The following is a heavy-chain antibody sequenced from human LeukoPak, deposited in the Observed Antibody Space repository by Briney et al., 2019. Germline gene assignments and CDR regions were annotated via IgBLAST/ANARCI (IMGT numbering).Heavy chain of an antibody. Sequence: SETLSLTCTVSGGSISSSSYYWGWIRPPPGKGLEWIGSIYYSGSTYYNPSLKTRVSISVDTSKNQFSLKLSSVTAADTAVYYCARDYYGDAFDIWGQGTMVTVSS. V-gene: IGHV4-39*07. J-gene: IGHJ3*02. CDR3: ARDYYGDAFDI. D-gene: IGHD3-22*01. CDR2: IYYSGST. CDR1: GGSISSSSYY.